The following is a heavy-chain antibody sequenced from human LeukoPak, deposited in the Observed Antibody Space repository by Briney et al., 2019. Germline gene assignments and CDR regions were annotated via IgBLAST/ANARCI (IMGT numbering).Heavy chain of an antibody. D-gene: IGHD5-12*01. Sequence: SETLSLTCSVFGGSIGSYHWNWIRQPSGKGLEWIGIVFNNGGTKHNPSLKSRVAISVDTSKNQFALKLSSVTAADTAVYYCVASYGGYVLDYWGQGALVIVSS. J-gene: IGHJ4*02. CDR1: GGSIGSYH. V-gene: IGHV4-59*01. CDR2: VFNNGGT. CDR3: VASYGGYVLDY.